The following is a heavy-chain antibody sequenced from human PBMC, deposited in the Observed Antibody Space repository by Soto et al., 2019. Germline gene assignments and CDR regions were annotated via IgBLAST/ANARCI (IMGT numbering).Heavy chain of an antibody. CDR2: ISSSSSYI. D-gene: IGHD2-2*01. Sequence: GGSLRLSCAASGFTFSSYSMNWVRQAPGKGLEWVSSISSSSSYIYYADSVKGRFTISRDNAKNSLYLQMNSLRAEDTAVYYCAREPDIVVVPAAMQGENYYYYMDVWGKGTTVTAP. V-gene: IGHV3-21*01. CDR1: GFTFSSYS. CDR3: AREPDIVVVPAAMQGENYYYYMDV. J-gene: IGHJ6*03.